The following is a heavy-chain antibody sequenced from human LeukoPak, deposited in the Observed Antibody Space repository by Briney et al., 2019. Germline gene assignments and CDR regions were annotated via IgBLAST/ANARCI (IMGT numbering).Heavy chain of an antibody. CDR2: IYSSGST. D-gene: IGHD3-16*01. CDR1: GGSISTYS. Sequence: SETLSLTCTVSGGSISTYSWSWIRQPPGKGLEWIGYIYSSGSTNYNPSLKSRVTLSVDTSKNQFSLKLSSVTAADTAVYYCAREGGAGAFDIWGQGTMVTVSS. CDR3: AREGGAGAFDI. V-gene: IGHV4-59*01. J-gene: IGHJ3*02.